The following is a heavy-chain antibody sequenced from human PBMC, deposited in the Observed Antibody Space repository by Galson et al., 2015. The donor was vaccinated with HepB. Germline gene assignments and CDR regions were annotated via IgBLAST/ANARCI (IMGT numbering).Heavy chain of an antibody. J-gene: IGHJ5*01. CDR2: IFYNEDT. CDR3: ASHGDYMGGFDS. CDR1: GGSIRGSGYY. D-gene: IGHD4-17*01. V-gene: IGHV4-31*03. Sequence: TLSLTCTVSGGSIRGSGYYWSWIRQHPGKALEWIGYIFYNEDTSYNPSLKSRVTISLDTSKNQFSLKMSSVTAADTAIYYCASHGDYMGGFDSWGQGTLVTVSS.